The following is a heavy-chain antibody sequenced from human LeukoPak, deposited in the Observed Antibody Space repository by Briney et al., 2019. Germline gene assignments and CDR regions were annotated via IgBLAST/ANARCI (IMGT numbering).Heavy chain of an antibody. V-gene: IGHV1-8*01. J-gene: IGHJ6*02. D-gene: IGHD6-13*01. CDR3: ARDSAAAQPYYGMDV. CDR2: MNPNSGNT. Sequence: ASVKVSCKASGYTFTSYDINWVRQATGQGLEWMGWMNPNSGNTGYAQKFQGRVTMTRDTSTSTVYMELSSLRSEDTAVYYCARDSAAAQPYYGMDVWGQGTTVTVSS. CDR1: GYTFTSYD.